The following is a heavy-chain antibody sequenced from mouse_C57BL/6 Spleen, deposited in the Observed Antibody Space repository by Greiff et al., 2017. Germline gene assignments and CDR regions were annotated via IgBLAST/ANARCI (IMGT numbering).Heavy chain of an antibody. CDR2: INPSNGGT. CDR1: GYTFTSYW. V-gene: IGHV1-53*01. CDR3: ARSITTVVDY. Sequence: QVQLQQSGTELVKPGASVKLSCKASGYTFTSYWMHWVKQRPGQGLEWIGNINPSNGGTNYNEKFKSKATLTVDKTSSTAYMQLSSMTSEDAAVYYCARSITTVVDYWGQGTTLTVSS. D-gene: IGHD1-1*01. J-gene: IGHJ2*01.